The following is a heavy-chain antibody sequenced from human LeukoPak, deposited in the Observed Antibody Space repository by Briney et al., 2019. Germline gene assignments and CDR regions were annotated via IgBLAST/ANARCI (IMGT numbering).Heavy chain of an antibody. CDR1: GGSISSGSYY. D-gene: IGHD2-21*01. CDR3: ARDFLAYCGGDCSGNDAFDI. CDR2: IYTSGSP. J-gene: IGHJ3*02. V-gene: IGHV4-61*02. Sequence: SETLSLTCTVSGGSISSGSYYWSWIRQPAGKGLEWIGRIYTSGSPSYNPSLKSRVTISVDTSKNQFSLKLTSVTAADTAVYYCARDFLAYCGGDCSGNDAFDIWGQGTMVTVSS.